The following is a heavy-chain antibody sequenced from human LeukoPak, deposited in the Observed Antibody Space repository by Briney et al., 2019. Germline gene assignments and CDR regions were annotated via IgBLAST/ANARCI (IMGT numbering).Heavy chain of an antibody. V-gene: IGHV3-33*01. CDR3: VRGEYSSSWHSEYFHY. CDR1: GFIFSNYG. Sequence: PGGSLRLSCAPSGFIFSNYGMHWVRQAPGKGLEWVAIIWNDGSNKYYADSVKGRLTISRDNAKNTLYLQMNSLRVEDTAMYYCVRGEYSSSWHSEYFHYWGQGTLVTVSS. J-gene: IGHJ1*01. CDR2: IWNDGSNK. D-gene: IGHD6-13*01.